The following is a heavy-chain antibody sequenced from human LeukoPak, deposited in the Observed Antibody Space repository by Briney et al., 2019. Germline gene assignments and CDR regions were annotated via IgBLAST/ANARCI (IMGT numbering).Heavy chain of an antibody. Sequence: SETLSLRCTVSGDFMSTSYWSWVRQPPGKGLEWIGYIYGSGSTTYNPSLQSRVTISGDTSKEQFSLKLSSVTAADTAVYYCARGWRGDHFDFWGQGILVTVSS. J-gene: IGHJ4*02. D-gene: IGHD3-16*01. V-gene: IGHV4-59*01. CDR1: GDFMSTSY. CDR2: IYGSGST. CDR3: ARGWRGDHFDF.